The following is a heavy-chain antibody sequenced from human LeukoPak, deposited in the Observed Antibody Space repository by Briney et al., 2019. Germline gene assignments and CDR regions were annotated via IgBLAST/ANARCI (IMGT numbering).Heavy chain of an antibody. J-gene: IGHJ4*02. Sequence: SGPALVKPTQTLTLTCTFSGFSFTNHGMCVNWIRQPPGKALEWLSGKDWDEDKYYSAALKTRLTISKDTSKNQVVLTMTNMDPVDTATYYCARIRGTYCSSTTCSFEDFWGQGTLVTVSS. CDR3: ARIRGTYCSSTTCSFEDF. D-gene: IGHD2-2*01. CDR2: KDWDEDK. CDR1: GFSFTNHGMC. V-gene: IGHV2-70*11.